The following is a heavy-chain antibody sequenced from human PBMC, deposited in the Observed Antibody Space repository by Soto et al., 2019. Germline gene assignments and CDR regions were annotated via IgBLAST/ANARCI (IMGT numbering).Heavy chain of an antibody. J-gene: IGHJ3*02. D-gene: IGHD4-17*01. CDR1: GYTFTSYY. CDR3: ASQPQGTTGPSDAFDI. Sequence: KVSCKASGYTFTSYYMHWVRQAPGQGLEWMGRIDPSDSYTNYSPSFQGHVTISADKSISTAYLQWSSLKASDTAMYYCASQPQGTTGPSDAFDIWGQGTMVTVSS. V-gene: IGHV5-10-1*01. CDR2: IDPSDSYT.